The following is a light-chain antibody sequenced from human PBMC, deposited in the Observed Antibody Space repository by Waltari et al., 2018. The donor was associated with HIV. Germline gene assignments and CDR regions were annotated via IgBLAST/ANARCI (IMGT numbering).Light chain of an antibody. CDR3: CAYAAGHVSYV. CDR2: DVN. V-gene: IGLV2-11*01. CDR1: TRHVGYYNY. Sequence: QSALTQPPSVSGSPGQSVTISCTGTTRHVGYYNYVSLYQQYPGKAPKLIIFDVNQRPSGVPERFSGSKSGNTASLTISGLQTADEADYFCCAYAAGHVSYVFGNGTAVAVL. J-gene: IGLJ1*01.